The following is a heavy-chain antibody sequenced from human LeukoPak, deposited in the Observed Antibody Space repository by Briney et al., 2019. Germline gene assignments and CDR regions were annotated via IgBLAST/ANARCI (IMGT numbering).Heavy chain of an antibody. CDR1: GGSISSGPYY. V-gene: IGHV4-39*01. J-gene: IGHJ4*02. Sequence: PSETLSLTCTVSGGSISSGPYYWGGIRQPPGKGLEWIGNIYYGENTYYNPSLKSRVTISIDTSKNQFYLKLSSLTAADTAVYYCARRDDSSGYHKIFDYWGPGTLVTVSS. CDR3: ARRDDSSGYHKIFDY. D-gene: IGHD3-22*01. CDR2: IYYGENT.